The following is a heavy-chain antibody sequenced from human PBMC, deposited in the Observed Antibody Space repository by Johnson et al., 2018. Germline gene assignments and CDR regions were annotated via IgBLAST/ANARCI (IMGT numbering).Heavy chain of an antibody. CDR1: GFTFSSYT. V-gene: IGHV3-21*01. Sequence: VQLVQSGGGLVKPGGSLRVSCAASGFTFSSYTMNWVRQAPGQGLEWVSSISGGGTDIYYADAVRGRFTISRDNSLSLQMNSLRVEDTAVYYCARSDFVLVTGYSFYYIDVWGKGTTVTVSS. J-gene: IGHJ6*03. CDR2: ISGGGTDI. D-gene: IGHD2-21*02. CDR3: ARSDFVLVTGYSFYYIDV.